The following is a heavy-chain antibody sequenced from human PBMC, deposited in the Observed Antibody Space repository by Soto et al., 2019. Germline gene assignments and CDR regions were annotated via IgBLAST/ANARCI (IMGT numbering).Heavy chain of an antibody. CDR3: AGGGWGIVVVVPTYGMDV. CDR2: IIPILGIA. V-gene: IGHV1-69*02. Sequence: QVQLVQSGAEVKKPGSSVKVSCKASGGTFSSYTISWVRQAPGQGLEWMGRIIPILGIANYAQKFQGRVTITADKSTSTAYMELSSLRSEDTAVYYCAGGGWGIVVVVPTYGMDVWGQGTTVTVSS. D-gene: IGHD2-15*01. J-gene: IGHJ6*02. CDR1: GGTFSSYT.